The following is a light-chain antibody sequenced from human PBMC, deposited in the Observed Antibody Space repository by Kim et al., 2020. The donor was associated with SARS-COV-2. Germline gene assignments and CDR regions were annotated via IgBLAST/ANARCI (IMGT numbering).Light chain of an antibody. V-gene: IGLV2-14*03. Sequence: QSALTQPASVSGSPGQSITISCTGTRSDVGYYNYVSWYQHHPGKAPKLMIYDVNKRPSGVSNRFSGSKSGNTASLTISGLQAEDEADYYCSSYTSSSTLVFGGGTQLTVL. CDR3: SSYTSSSTLV. CDR2: DVN. J-gene: IGLJ3*02. CDR1: RSDVGYYNY.